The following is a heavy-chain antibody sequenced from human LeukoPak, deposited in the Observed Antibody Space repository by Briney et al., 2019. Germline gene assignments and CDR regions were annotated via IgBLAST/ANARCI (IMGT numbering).Heavy chain of an antibody. CDR1: GYTFTSYG. CDR3: ARTLYYDFWMFDY. J-gene: IGHJ4*02. V-gene: IGHV1-2*02. CDR2: INPSSGGT. Sequence: GASVKVSCKASGYTFTSYGISWVRQAPGQGLEWMGWINPSSGGTNYAQKFQGRVTMTRDTSISTAYMELSRLRSDDTAVYYCARTLYYDFWMFDYWGQGTLVTVSS. D-gene: IGHD3-3*01.